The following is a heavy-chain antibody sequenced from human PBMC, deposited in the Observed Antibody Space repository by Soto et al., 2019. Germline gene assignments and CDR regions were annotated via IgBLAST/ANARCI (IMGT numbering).Heavy chain of an antibody. J-gene: IGHJ5*01. CDR3: ASSDGYNFNWLDS. Sequence: QVQLVQSGAEVKTPGASVKVSCKASGYTFATYDINWVRQAPGQGLEWMGWMNPNSGNTGYAQKFQGRLTMTRDTALSVAHMELSSLRNEDTAVYYCASSDGYNFNWLDSWGQGTLVTVSA. CDR1: GYTFATYD. CDR2: MNPNSGNT. D-gene: IGHD2-21*01. V-gene: IGHV1-8*01.